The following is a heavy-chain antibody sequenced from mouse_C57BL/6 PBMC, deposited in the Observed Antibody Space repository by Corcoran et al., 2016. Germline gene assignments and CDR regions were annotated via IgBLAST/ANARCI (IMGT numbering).Heavy chain of an antibody. J-gene: IGHJ3*01. V-gene: IGHV9-3*01. Sequence: QIQLVQSGPELKKPGETVKISCKASGYTLTNYGMSWVKQAPGKGLKWMGRINTYAGVPTYADDFKVRFAFSLETSASTSDLQINNLKNEDTATYVCAYYDSLAYWGQGPLVTVSA. CDR1: GYTLTNYG. CDR3: AYYDSLAY. CDR2: INTYAGVP. D-gene: IGHD2-4*01.